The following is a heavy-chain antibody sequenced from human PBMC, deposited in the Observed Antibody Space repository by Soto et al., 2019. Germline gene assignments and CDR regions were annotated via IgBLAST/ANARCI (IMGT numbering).Heavy chain of an antibody. CDR1: GFTFSSYA. CDR2: ISGSGGST. CDR3: EKIGIVVVVVET. J-gene: IGHJ5*02. Sequence: EVQLLESGGGLVQPGGSLRLSCAASGFTFSSYAMSWVRQAPGKGLEWVSAISGSGGSTYYADSVKGRFTISRDNSKNTLYLHMNSLRAEDTAGYYCEKIGIVVVVVETWGQGTLVTVSS. D-gene: IGHD2-15*01. V-gene: IGHV3-23*01.